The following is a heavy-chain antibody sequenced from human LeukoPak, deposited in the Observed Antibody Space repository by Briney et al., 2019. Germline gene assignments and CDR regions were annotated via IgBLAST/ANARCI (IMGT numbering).Heavy chain of an antibody. V-gene: IGHV4-39*01. CDR2: IGGSNYYRGST. Sequence: PSETLSLTCTVSGASISSSVYYWGWIRQPPGKGLEWIVSIGGSNYYRGSTYYNPSLKSRVTIHVDTSKDQFSLKLSSVTAADTAVYYCARLETSVTEHNWFDPWGQGTLVTVSS. D-gene: IGHD2-21*02. J-gene: IGHJ5*02. CDR3: ARLETSVTEHNWFDP. CDR1: GASISSSVYY.